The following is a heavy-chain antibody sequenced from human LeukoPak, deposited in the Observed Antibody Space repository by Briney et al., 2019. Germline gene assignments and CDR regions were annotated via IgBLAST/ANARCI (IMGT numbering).Heavy chain of an antibody. D-gene: IGHD6-19*01. CDR3: ARSKYTSGWYDY. V-gene: IGHV3-23*01. CDR2: ISANGGRT. Sequence: GGSLRLSCAASEFTFSTYAMSWVRQAPGKGLEWLSAISANGGRTYYADSVKGRFTISRDNSKNTSYLQMNSLRAEDTAVYYCARSKYTSGWYDYWGQGTLVTVSS. J-gene: IGHJ4*02. CDR1: EFTFSTYA.